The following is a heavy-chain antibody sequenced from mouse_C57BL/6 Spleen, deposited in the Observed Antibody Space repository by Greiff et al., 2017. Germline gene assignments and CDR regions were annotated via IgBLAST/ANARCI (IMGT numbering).Heavy chain of an antibody. CDR3: ARYRDTTVVAPFDY. CDR1: GFTFTDYY. D-gene: IGHD1-1*01. Sequence: EVHLVESGGGLVQPGGSLSLSCAASGFTFTDYYMSWVRQPPGKALEWLGFIRNNANGYTTEYSASVKGRFTISRDNSQSILYLQMNALRAADSATYYCARYRDTTVVAPFDYWGQGTTLTVSS. V-gene: IGHV7-3*01. J-gene: IGHJ2*01. CDR2: IRNNANGYTT.